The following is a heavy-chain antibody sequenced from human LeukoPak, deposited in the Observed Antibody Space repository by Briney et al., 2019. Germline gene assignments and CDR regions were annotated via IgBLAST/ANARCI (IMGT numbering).Heavy chain of an antibody. CDR2: ISGSGGST. CDR3: AKDQNNYCSGGSCQQFFDY. V-gene: IGHV3-23*01. CDR1: GFTFSSDT. Sequence: PGGSLRLSCIASGFTFSSDTMAWVRQSPGKGLEWVSAISGSGGSTYYADSVKGRFTISRDNSKNTLYLQMNSLRAEDTAVYYCAKDQNNYCSGGSCQQFFDYWGQGTLVTVSS. J-gene: IGHJ4*02. D-gene: IGHD2-15*01.